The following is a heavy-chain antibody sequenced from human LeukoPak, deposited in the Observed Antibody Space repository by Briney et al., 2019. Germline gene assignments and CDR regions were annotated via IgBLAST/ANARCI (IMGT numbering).Heavy chain of an antibody. D-gene: IGHD2-15*01. CDR1: GITISSYA. Sequence: GGSLRLSCAVSGITISSYAMHWVRQAPGKGLEWVAIISYDGSNKHFADSVKGRFSIFRDISKNTLYLQMNSLRAEDTAIYYCARHRVDSGGQQLDGFDYWGQGTLVTVSS. J-gene: IGHJ4*02. CDR2: ISYDGSNK. CDR3: ARHRVDSGGQQLDGFDY. V-gene: IGHV3-30*04.